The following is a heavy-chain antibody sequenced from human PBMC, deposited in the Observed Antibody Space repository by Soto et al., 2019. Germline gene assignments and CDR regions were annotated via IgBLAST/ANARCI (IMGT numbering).Heavy chain of an antibody. Sequence: SETLSLTCTVSGGSISSYYWSWIRQPPGKGLEWIGYIYYSGSTNYNPSLKSRVTISVDTSKNQFSLKLSSVTAADTAVYYCARALRPKRFLELLSTKDYSSYGMEVWGPGTTVTVFS. CDR3: ARALRPKRFLELLSTKDYSSYGMEV. CDR1: GGSISSYY. D-gene: IGHD3-3*01. J-gene: IGHJ6*02. CDR2: IYYSGST. V-gene: IGHV4-59*01.